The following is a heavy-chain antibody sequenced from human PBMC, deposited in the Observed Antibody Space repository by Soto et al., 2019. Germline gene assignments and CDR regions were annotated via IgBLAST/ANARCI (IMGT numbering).Heavy chain of an antibody. CDR2: ISNYNGNT. V-gene: IGHV1-18*04. CDR3: ARGPRYFCTTRCFSGVNWFDP. CDR1: GYTFTTYG. J-gene: IGHJ5*02. D-gene: IGHD3-9*01. Sequence: QVQLVQSGAEVKKPGASVKVSCKASGYTFTTYGTSWVRQAPGQGLEWMGWISNYNGNTNYARKVQGRVTMTTDKSTSTTYMELRSLRSEDPAVYYFARGPRYFCTTRCFSGVNWFDPWGQGTLVTVSS.